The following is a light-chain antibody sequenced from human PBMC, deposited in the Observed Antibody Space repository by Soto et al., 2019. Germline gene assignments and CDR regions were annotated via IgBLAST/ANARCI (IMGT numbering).Light chain of an antibody. CDR3: QQSYGPSMT. CDR2: AAS. V-gene: IGKV1-39*01. CDR1: QSISSY. J-gene: IGKJ1*01. Sequence: DIQMTQSPSSLSASVGDRVTITCRASQSISSYLNWYQQKPGKVPKILIYAASTLQSGVPSRFSGSGSGTYFTLTFSSLQPEDCATYYCQQSYGPSMTFGQGNKVEV.